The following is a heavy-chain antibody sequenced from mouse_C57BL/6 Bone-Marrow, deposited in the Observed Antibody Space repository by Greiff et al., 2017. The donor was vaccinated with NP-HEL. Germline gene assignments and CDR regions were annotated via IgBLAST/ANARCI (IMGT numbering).Heavy chain of an antibody. Sequence: QLQQSGPGLVAPSQSLSITCTVSGFSLTSYAISWVRQPPGKGLEWLGVIWTGGGTNYNSALKSRLSISKDNSKSQVFLKMNSLQTDDTARYYCARIYYGNYFYYFDYWGQGTTLTVSS. CDR1: GFSLTSYA. J-gene: IGHJ2*01. D-gene: IGHD2-1*01. CDR3: ARIYYGNYFYYFDY. CDR2: IWTGGGT. V-gene: IGHV2-9-1*01.